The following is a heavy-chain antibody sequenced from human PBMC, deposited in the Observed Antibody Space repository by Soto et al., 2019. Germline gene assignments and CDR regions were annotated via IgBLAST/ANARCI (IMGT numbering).Heavy chain of an antibody. D-gene: IGHD3-3*01. Sequence: SETQSLTCTVSGGSISSSSYYWGWIRQPPGKGLEWIGSIYYSGSTYYNPSLKSRVTISVDTSKNQFSLKLSSVTAADTAVYYCARRSTTIFGVVLENYYYYGMDVWGQGTTVTVSS. CDR3: ARRSTTIFGVVLENYYYYGMDV. CDR1: GGSISSSSYY. CDR2: IYYSGST. J-gene: IGHJ6*02. V-gene: IGHV4-39*01.